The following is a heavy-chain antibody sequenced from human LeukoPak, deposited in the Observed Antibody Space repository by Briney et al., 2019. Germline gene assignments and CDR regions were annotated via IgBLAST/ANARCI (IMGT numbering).Heavy chain of an antibody. D-gene: IGHD6-13*01. CDR3: AKGIAADADWYFDL. CDR1: GFTFNNYA. V-gene: IGHV3-23*01. J-gene: IGHJ2*01. Sequence: GGSLRLSCAASGFTFNNYAMSWVRQVPGKGLEWLSTISGGGGTTYRADSVKGRIAISRDNSKDSLYLRMSSLRAGDTATYYCAKGIAADADWYFDLWGRGTLVIVSS. CDR2: ISGGGGTT.